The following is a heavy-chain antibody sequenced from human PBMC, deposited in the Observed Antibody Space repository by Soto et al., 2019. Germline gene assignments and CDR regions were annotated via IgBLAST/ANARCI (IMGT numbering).Heavy chain of an antibody. CDR1: GGSISSYY. CDR3: ARLVGDIVVVPSELYYFAY. J-gene: IGHJ4*02. D-gene: IGHD2-2*01. CDR2: IYYSGST. V-gene: IGHV4-59*08. Sequence: SETLPLTCTVSGGSISSYYWSWIRQPPGKGLEWIGYIYYSGSTNYNPSLKSRVTISVDTSKNQFSLKLSSVTASDTAVYYCARLVGDIVVVPSELYYFAYSGQRTLVLVSS.